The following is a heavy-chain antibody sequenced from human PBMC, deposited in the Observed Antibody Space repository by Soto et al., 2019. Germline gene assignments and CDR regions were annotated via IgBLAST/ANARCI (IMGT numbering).Heavy chain of an antibody. V-gene: IGHV5-51*01. CDR3: ARLGASSGPFNGSLGPLLFDY. Sequence: GESLKISCKGSGYSFTSYWIGWVRQMPGKGLEWMGIIYPGDSDTRYSPSFQGQVTISADKSISTAYLQWSSLKASDTAMYYCARLGASSGPFNGSLGPLLFDYWGQGTLVTVSS. CDR2: IYPGDSDT. J-gene: IGHJ4*02. CDR1: GYSFTSYW. D-gene: IGHD1-26*01.